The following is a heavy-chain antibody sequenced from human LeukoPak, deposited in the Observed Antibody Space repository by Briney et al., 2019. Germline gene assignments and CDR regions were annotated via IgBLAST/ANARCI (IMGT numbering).Heavy chain of an antibody. CDR1: GYTFTSYY. CDR2: INPSGGST. D-gene: IGHD3-10*01. V-gene: IGHV1-46*01. CDR3: ARDPGFGELLSSWYFDY. J-gene: IGHJ4*02. Sequence: GASVKVSCKASGYTFTSYYMHWVRQAPGQGLEWMGIINPSGGSTSYAQKFQGRVTMTRDTSTSTVYMELSSLRSEDTAVYYCARDPGFGELLSSWYFDYWGQGTLVTVSS.